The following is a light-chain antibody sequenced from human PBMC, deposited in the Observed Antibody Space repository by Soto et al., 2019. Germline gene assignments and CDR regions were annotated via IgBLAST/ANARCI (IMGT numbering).Light chain of an antibody. CDR3: CSYALSSSYV. J-gene: IGLJ1*01. CDR1: SSDVGGYNY. V-gene: IGLV2-23*01. Sequence: QSMLTQPASVSGSPGQSITISCTGTSSDVGGYNYVSWYQQHPGKAPRLIIYEGSKRPSGVSHRFSASRSDKTASLTISGLQAEDEAAYYCCSYALSSSYVFGTGTKVTVL. CDR2: EGS.